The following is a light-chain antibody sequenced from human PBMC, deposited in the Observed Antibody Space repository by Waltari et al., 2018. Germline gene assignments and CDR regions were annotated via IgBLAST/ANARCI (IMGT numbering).Light chain of an antibody. CDR2: MVS. J-gene: IGKJ3*01. CDR3: MQAQQTPT. V-gene: IGKV2-28*01. Sequence: EIVMTQSPLSLPVTPGEPASISCRSSQSLLDSNRDTYLDWYLQKPGQSPQLLIYMVSIRASGVPDRFSGSGSGTDFTLRISRVDAEDVGLYYCMQAQQTPTFGPGTKVDIK. CDR1: QSLLDSNRDTY.